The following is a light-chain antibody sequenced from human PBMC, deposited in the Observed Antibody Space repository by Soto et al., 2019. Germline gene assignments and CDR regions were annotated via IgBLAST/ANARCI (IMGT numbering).Light chain of an antibody. CDR3: QSSDRSLNV. CDR1: SSNIGAGYD. CDR2: GNS. J-gene: IGLJ1*01. V-gene: IGLV1-40*01. Sequence: QSVLTQPPSVSGAPGQRVTVSCTGSSSNIGAGYDVHWYQQLPGTAPKLLIYGNSNRPSGVPDRFSGSKSGTSASLAITGLQAEDEADYYCQSSDRSLNVFGNGTKVTVL.